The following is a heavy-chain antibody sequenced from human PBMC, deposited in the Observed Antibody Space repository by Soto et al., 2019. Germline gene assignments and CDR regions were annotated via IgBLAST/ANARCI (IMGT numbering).Heavy chain of an antibody. CDR2: IIPISDTT. V-gene: IGHV1-69*01. Sequence: QVQLVQSGAEVKKPGSSVKVSCKASGGTFSSYAISWVRQAPGQGLEWMGGIIPISDTTNYAQKFQGRVTITADESTSTAYMELSSRRSEDTAVYYCARSQGSSTSLEIYYYYYYGMDVWCQGTTVTVSS. D-gene: IGHD2-2*01. J-gene: IGHJ6*02. CDR1: GGTFSSYA. CDR3: ARSQGSSTSLEIYYYYYYGMDV.